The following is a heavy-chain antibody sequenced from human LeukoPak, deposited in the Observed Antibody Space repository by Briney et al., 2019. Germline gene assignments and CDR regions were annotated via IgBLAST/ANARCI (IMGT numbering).Heavy chain of an antibody. Sequence: GGSLRLSCAAPGFSFRKYNMNWVRQAPGKGLEGVSSISSSSSYIYYADSLKGRFTISRDNAKNSLYLQMNSLRAEDTAVYYCARDGDIVVPAAMNYLDYWGQGTLVTVSS. CDR1: GFSFRKYN. D-gene: IGHD2-2*01. CDR3: ARDGDIVVPAAMNYLDY. J-gene: IGHJ4*02. CDR2: ISSSSSYI. V-gene: IGHV3-21*01.